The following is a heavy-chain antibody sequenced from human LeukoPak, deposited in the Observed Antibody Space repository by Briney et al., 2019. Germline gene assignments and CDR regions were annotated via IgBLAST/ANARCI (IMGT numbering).Heavy chain of an antibody. CDR3: AGPLEWLLSLPFDP. CDR1: GFTFSSYS. V-gene: IGHV3-48*01. Sequence: GESLRLSCAASGFTFSSYSMNWVRQAPGKGLEWVSYISSSSSTIYYADSVKGRFTISRDNAKNSLYLQMNSLRAEDTAVYYCAGPLEWLLSLPFDPWGQGTLVTVSS. CDR2: ISSSSSTI. D-gene: IGHD3-3*01. J-gene: IGHJ5*02.